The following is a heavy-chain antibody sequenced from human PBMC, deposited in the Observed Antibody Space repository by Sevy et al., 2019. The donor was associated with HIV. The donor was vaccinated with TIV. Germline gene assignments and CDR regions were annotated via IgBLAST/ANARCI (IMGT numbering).Heavy chain of an antibody. Sequence: GGSLRPSCAASGFTFSSYAMHWVRQAPGKGLEWVAVISYEGSNKYYADSLKGRFTISRENSKNMLNLQMNSLRAEDTAVYYCARDHYYDSSGYYAPNYWGQGTLVTVSS. J-gene: IGHJ4*02. D-gene: IGHD3-22*01. CDR1: GFTFSSYA. CDR3: ARDHYYDSSGYYAPNY. CDR2: ISYEGSNK. V-gene: IGHV3-30-3*01.